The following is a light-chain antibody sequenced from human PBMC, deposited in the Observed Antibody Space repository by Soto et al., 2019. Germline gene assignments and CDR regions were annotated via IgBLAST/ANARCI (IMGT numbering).Light chain of an antibody. CDR3: QQYGSSPMYT. V-gene: IGKV3-20*01. Sequence: EIVLTQSPGTLSLSPGERATLSCRASQSVSSSYLAWYQQKPGQAPRLLIYGASSRVTGIPDRFSGSGSETDFTLTSSRLEPEEFAVYYCQQYGSSPMYTFGQGTKLEIK. CDR2: GAS. CDR1: QSVSSSY. J-gene: IGKJ2*01.